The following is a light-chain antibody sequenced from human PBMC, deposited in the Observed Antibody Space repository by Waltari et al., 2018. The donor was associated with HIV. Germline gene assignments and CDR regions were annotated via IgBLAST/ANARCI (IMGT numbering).Light chain of an antibody. CDR3: HARDSSGYCYV. V-gene: IGLV3-19*01. J-gene: IGLJ1*01. Sequence: SSELTQDPAVYVALAQTVTVTCQGDSLRTYYDSGYQQKPGRAPFLVISGKDKRPTGVPDPFSGSSTGNTASLTITGTQAHIEAHYYWHARDSSGYCYVFGSWTKVTIL. CDR1: SLRTYY. CDR2: GKD.